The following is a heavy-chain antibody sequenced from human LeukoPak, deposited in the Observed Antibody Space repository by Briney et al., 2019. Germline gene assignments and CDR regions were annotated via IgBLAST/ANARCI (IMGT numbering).Heavy chain of an antibody. D-gene: IGHD6-19*01. Sequence: GGSLRLSCAASGFTFSSYAMSWVRQAPGKGLEWVSGSTDYADSVKGRFTISRDNSKNTLYLQMNSLRAEDTAVYYCARRSGIAVAGAFDYWGQGTLVTVSS. CDR3: ARRSGIAVAGAFDY. CDR2: GST. CDR1: GFTFSSYA. V-gene: IGHV3-23*04. J-gene: IGHJ4*02.